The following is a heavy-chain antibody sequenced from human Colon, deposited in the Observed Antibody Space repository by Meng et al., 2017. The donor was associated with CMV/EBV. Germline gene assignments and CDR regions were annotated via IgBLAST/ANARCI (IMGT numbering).Heavy chain of an antibody. D-gene: IGHD3-10*01. CDR2: INTDGRST. J-gene: IGHJ4*02. V-gene: IGHV3-74*01. CDR3: ARDPSGMAIVHYFDF. Sequence: SGFTFSNYWMHWVRQAPGKGLVWISRINTDGRSTNYADSVKGRFTISRDNAKNTLYLQVNSLRDEDTAVYYCARDPSGMAIVHYFDFWGQGTLVTVSS. CDR1: GFTFSNYW.